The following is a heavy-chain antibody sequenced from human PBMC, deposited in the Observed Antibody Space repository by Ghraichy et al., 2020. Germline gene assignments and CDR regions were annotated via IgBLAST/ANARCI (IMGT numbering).Heavy chain of an antibody. CDR2: IYYSGST. Sequence: SETLSLTCTVSGGSISSSAYYWGWIRQPPGEVLEWIGCIYYSGSTYYNPSLKSRVTISVDTSKNQFSLKLTSVTAADTAVYYCGRQVASGTYFGFDYWGQGTLVTVSS. D-gene: IGHD1-26*01. V-gene: IGHV4-39*01. CDR1: GGSISSSAYY. CDR3: GRQVASGTYFGFDY. J-gene: IGHJ4*02.